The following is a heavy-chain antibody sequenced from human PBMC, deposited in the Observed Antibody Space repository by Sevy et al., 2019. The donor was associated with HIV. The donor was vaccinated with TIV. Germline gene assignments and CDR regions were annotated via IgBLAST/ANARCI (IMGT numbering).Heavy chain of an antibody. CDR2: IWFDGSNT. V-gene: IGHV3-33*01. CDR1: GFTFSTYG. Sequence: GGSLRLSCAASGFTFSTYGMHWVHQAPGKGLEWVAVIWFDGSNTYYADSVKGRFTISRDIAKNTLHLQMNGLRAEDTAVYYCARDLEFYDYGDYGPAFMPDYWGQGTLVTVSS. CDR3: ARDLEFYDYGDYGPAFMPDY. D-gene: IGHD4-17*01. J-gene: IGHJ4*02.